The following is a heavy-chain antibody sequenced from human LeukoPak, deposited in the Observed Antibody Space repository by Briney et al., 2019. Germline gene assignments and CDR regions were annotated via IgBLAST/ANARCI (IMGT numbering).Heavy chain of an antibody. CDR1: GFTFSNFW. CDR2: INQDGSEE. Sequence: GGSLRLSCAASGFTFSNFWMTWVRQAPGKGLEWVAHINQDGSEEHYMDSVKARFTISRDNAKNSLSLQMNSLRAEDTAVYYCVRDGGVSGYDLLDYWGQGTLVTVSS. D-gene: IGHD5-12*01. CDR3: VRDGGVSGYDLLDY. J-gene: IGHJ4*02. V-gene: IGHV3-7*01.